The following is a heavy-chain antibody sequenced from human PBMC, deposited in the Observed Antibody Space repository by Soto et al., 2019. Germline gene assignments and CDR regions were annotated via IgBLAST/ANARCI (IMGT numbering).Heavy chain of an antibody. D-gene: IGHD3-10*01. Sequence: SETLSLTCAVSGGSISSSNWWSWVRQPPGKGLEWIGEIYHSGSTNYNPSLKSRVIISVDKSKNQFSLKLSSVTAADTAVYYCARVDITMIRGVIDYWGQGTLVTVSS. CDR1: GGSISSSNW. CDR3: ARVDITMIRGVIDY. J-gene: IGHJ4*02. V-gene: IGHV4-4*02. CDR2: IYHSGST.